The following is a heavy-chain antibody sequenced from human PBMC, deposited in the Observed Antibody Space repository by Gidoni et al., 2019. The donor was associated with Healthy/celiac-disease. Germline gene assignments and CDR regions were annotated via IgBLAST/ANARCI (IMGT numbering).Heavy chain of an antibody. Sequence: QLQLVQSGAEVKKPGSSVKVSCKASGGTFSSYAISWVRQAPGQGLEWMGGIIPIFGTANYAQKFQGRVTITADKYTSTAYMELSSLRSEDTAVYYCARSPHCSSTSCYELYYYYYMDVWGKGTTVTVSS. V-gene: IGHV1-69*06. CDR1: GGTFSSYA. CDR2: IIPIFGTA. CDR3: ARSPHCSSTSCYELYYYYYMDV. D-gene: IGHD2-2*01. J-gene: IGHJ6*03.